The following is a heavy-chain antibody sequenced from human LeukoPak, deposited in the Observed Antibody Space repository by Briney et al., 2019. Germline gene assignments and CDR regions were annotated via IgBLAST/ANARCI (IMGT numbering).Heavy chain of an antibody. Sequence: GSSVKVSCKASGGTFNSYAINWVRQAPGQGLEWVGRIIPILGIANYAQKFQGRVTITADKSTSTAYMELSSLRSEDTAVYYCARAAAVAVYYYYGMDVWGQGTTVTVSS. D-gene: IGHD6-19*01. CDR2: IIPILGIA. CDR3: ARAAAVAVYYYYGMDV. CDR1: GGTFNSYA. V-gene: IGHV1-69*04. J-gene: IGHJ6*02.